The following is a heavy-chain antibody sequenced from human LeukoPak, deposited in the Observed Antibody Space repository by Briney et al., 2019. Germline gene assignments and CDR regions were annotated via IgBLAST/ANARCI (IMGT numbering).Heavy chain of an antibody. Sequence: PSETLSLTCTVSGGSISSYYWTWVRQPAGKGLEWIGRIYTSGSTNYSPSLKSRVTMSVDTSKNQFSLKLSSVTAADTAVYYCARGVSGWYGGVWFDPWGQGTLVTVSS. V-gene: IGHV4-4*07. CDR3: ARGVSGWYGGVWFDP. D-gene: IGHD6-19*01. CDR2: IYTSGST. CDR1: GGSISSYY. J-gene: IGHJ5*02.